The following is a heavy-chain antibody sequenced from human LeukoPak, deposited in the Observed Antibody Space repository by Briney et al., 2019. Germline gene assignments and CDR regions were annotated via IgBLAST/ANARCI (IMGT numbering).Heavy chain of an antibody. V-gene: IGHV1-8*01. Sequence: ASVKVSCKASGYTFTSYDLNWVRQATGQGLEWMGWMNPNSGNTGYAQKFQGRVTMTRNTSISTAYMELSSLRSEDTAVYYCARGIEYSSSLSWFDPWGQGTLVTVSS. CDR2: MNPNSGNT. J-gene: IGHJ5*02. CDR1: GYTFTSYD. D-gene: IGHD6-6*01. CDR3: ARGIEYSSSLSWFDP.